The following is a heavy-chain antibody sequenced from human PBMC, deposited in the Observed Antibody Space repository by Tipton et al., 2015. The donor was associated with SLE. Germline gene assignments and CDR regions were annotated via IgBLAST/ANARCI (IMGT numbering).Heavy chain of an antibody. CDR1: GFTFSSYA. V-gene: IGHV3-23*03. CDR3: AKNGDVDSSSWYSPEYFQH. J-gene: IGHJ1*01. CDR2: IYSGGST. Sequence: SLRLSCAASGFTFSSYAVSWVRQAPGKGLEWVSVIYSGGSTYYADSVKGRFTISRDNSKNTLYLQMNSLRAEDTAVYYCAKNGDVDSSSWYSPEYFQHWGQGTLVIVSA. D-gene: IGHD6-13*01.